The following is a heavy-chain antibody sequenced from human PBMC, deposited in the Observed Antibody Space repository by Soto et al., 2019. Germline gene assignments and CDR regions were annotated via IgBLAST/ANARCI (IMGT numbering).Heavy chain of an antibody. CDR3: ASGEGHYDYVWGSYRPGTFDL. CDR2: IYYSGST. Sequence: QVQLQESGPGLVKPSETLSLTCSVSGGSSSSYFWSWIRQPPGKGLEWIGYIYYSGSTNYNPSLKSRVTISVDTSKNQFSLKLNSVTAADTAMYYCASGEGHYDYVWGSYRPGTFDLWGQGTLVTVSS. V-gene: IGHV4-59*01. CDR1: GGSSSSYF. D-gene: IGHD3-16*02. J-gene: IGHJ3*01.